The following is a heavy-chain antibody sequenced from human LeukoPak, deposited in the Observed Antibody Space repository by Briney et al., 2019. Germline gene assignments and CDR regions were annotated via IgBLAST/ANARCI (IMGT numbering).Heavy chain of an antibody. CDR1: GFTFSSYW. Sequence: GGSLRLSCAASGFTFSSYWMSWVRQAPGKGLEWVAFTRNDGNNKYYADSVKGRFTISRDNSKNTLSLQMNSLRTEDTAVYYCARDRDWAFDYWGQGILVTVSS. J-gene: IGHJ4*02. V-gene: IGHV3-30*02. CDR2: TRNDGNNK. CDR3: ARDRDWAFDY. D-gene: IGHD2-21*01.